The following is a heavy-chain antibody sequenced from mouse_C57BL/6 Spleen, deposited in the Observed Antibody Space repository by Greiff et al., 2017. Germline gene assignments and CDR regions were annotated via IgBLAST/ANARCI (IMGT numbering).Heavy chain of an antibody. CDR2: IYPSDSET. Sequence: QVQLQQPGAELVRPGSSVKLSCKASGYTFTSYWMDWVKQRPGQGLEWIGNIYPSDSETHYNQKFKDKATLNVDKSSSTAYMQLSSLTSEDSAVSYCARLGYGSSSDYWGQGTTLTASS. J-gene: IGHJ2*01. V-gene: IGHV1-61*01. CDR3: ARLGYGSSSDY. CDR1: GYTFTSYW. D-gene: IGHD1-1*01.